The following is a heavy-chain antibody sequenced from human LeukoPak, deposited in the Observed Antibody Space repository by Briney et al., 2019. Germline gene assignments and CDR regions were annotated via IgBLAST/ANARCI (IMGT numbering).Heavy chain of an antibody. V-gene: IGHV4-59*01. J-gene: IGHJ6*02. CDR2: IYYSGST. CDR1: GGSISSYC. D-gene: IGHD4-17*01. Sequence: SETLSLTCTVSGGSISSYCWSWIRQPPGKGLEWIGYIYYSGSTNYNPSLKSRVTISVDTSKNQFSLKLSSVTAADTAVYYCARVRTSTVTYYYYYYGMDVWGQGTTVTVSS. CDR3: ARVRTSTVTYYYYYYGMDV.